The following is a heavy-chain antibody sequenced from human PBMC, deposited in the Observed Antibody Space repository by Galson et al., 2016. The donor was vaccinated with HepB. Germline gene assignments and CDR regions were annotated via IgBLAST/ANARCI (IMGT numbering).Heavy chain of an antibody. CDR3: ARAGENGWASSRGPFDP. Sequence: SETLSLTCAVSGDSIRSYSWTWIRQPPGKGLEWIGYIYYSGSTSYNPSLKSRVTISVATSKNQFSLKLRSVTAADTAVYCCARAGENGWASSRGPFDPWGQGTLVTVSS. D-gene: IGHD7-27*01. V-gene: IGHV4-59*01. CDR2: IYYSGST. CDR1: GDSIRSYS. J-gene: IGHJ5*02.